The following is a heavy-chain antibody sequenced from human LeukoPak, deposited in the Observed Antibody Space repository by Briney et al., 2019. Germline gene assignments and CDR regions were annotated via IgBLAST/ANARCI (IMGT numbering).Heavy chain of an antibody. J-gene: IGHJ6*02. CDR2: ISGSATTT. V-gene: IGHV3-11*01. CDR1: GFTFSDYY. CDR3: ASDMYYGSGTPMQYGMDV. D-gene: IGHD3-10*01. Sequence: GGSLRLSCAASGFTFSDYYMSWIRQAPGKGLEWVSFISGSATTTYYVDSVKGRFTLSRDNAKNSLFLEMNSLRAEDSAVYYCASDMYYGSGTPMQYGMDVWGPGTTVSVSS.